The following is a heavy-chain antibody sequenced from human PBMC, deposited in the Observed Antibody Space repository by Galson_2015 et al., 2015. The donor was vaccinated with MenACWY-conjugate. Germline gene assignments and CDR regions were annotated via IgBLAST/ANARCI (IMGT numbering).Heavy chain of an antibody. Sequence: SLRLSCAASGFKFSDYRMHWVRQAPGKGLVWVSRIDSHASSIRYAGSVKGRFTISRDNAKNTLYLQMNSLRAEDTAMYYCARVGISAPGNWGKFDFWGQGTLVTVSS. CDR3: ARVGISAPGNWGKFDF. J-gene: IGHJ4*02. CDR1: GFKFSDYR. CDR2: IDSHASSI. V-gene: IGHV3-74*01. D-gene: IGHD6-13*01.